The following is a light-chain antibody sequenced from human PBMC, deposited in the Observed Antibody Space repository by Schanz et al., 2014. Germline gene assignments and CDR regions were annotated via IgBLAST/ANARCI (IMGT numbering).Light chain of an antibody. J-gene: IGKJ5*01. Sequence: EIVLTQSPATLSVSPGERATLSCRASQSVRSNLAWYQQKPGQASRLLIYSTSTRATAIPARFSGSGSGADFTLTISSLEPEDFAVYYCQQRSNWPPTFGQGTRLEIK. V-gene: IGKV3-11*01. CDR2: STS. CDR3: QQRSNWPPT. CDR1: QSVRSN.